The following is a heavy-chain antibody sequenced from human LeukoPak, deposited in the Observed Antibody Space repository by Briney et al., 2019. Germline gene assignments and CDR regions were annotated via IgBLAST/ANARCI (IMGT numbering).Heavy chain of an antibody. J-gene: IGHJ5*02. CDR3: ARDSIAAAGTYWFDP. CDR2: IYTSGST. CDR1: GGSISSYY. V-gene: IGHV4-4*07. D-gene: IGHD6-13*01. Sequence: SETLSLTCTVSGGSISSYYWSWIRQPAGKGLEWIGRIYTSGSTNYNPSLKSRVTMSVDTSKNQFSLKLSSVTAADTAVYYCARDSIAAAGTYWFDPWGQGTLVTVSS.